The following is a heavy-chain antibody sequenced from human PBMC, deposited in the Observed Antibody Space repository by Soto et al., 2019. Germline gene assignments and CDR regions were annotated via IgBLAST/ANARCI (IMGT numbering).Heavy chain of an antibody. CDR3: AQSDVVPCEHIDD. J-gene: IGHJ4*02. V-gene: IGHV4-59*01. Sequence: SKTLYITSSVYGGSISGSYWSWIRQSPGKGLEWLGYVYYTGSTNYSPSLRSRVSISVDTSKNEFSLRLSSVTAADTAVYLCAQSDVVPCEHIDDRGQGTQVTV. CDR2: VYYTGST. D-gene: IGHD2-21*01. CDR1: GGSISGSY.